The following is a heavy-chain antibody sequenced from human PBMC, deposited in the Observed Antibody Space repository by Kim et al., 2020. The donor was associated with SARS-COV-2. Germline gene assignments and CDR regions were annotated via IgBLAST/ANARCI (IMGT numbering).Heavy chain of an antibody. J-gene: IGHJ3*02. CDR2: INSDGSST. D-gene: IGHD6-13*01. Sequence: GGSLRLSCAASGFTFSSYWMHWVRQAPGKGLVWVSRINSDGSSTSYADSVKGRFTISRDNAKNTLYLQMNSLRAEDTAVYYCARAILYSSSWFGEDAFDIWGQGTMATVSS. CDR3: ARAILYSSSWFGEDAFDI. V-gene: IGHV3-74*01. CDR1: GFTFSSYW.